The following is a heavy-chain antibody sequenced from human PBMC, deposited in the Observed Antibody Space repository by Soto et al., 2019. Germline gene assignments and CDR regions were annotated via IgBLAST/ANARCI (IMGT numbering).Heavy chain of an antibody. CDR2: IKQDESEK. J-gene: IGHJ4*02. V-gene: IGHV3-7*01. Sequence: PGGSLRLSCAASGFTFSNDWMSWVRQAPGKGLEWVATIKQDESEKYYVDSVKGRFTVSRDNAXXXXXXXXXXXXXEDTAVYYCARGDYFDRRFDFWGQGTLVTVSS. CDR3: ARGDYFDRRFDF. CDR1: GFTFSNDW. D-gene: IGHD3-10*01.